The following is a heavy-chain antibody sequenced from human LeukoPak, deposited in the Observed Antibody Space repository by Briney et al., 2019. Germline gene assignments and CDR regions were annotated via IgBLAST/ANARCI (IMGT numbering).Heavy chain of an antibody. CDR1: GGSISSHY. V-gene: IGHV4-59*11. Sequence: SETLSLTCTVSGGSISSHYWSWIRQPPGKGLEWIGYIYYSGSTNYNPSLKSRVTISVDTSKNQFSLKLSSVTAADTAVYYCARDSPIWGYYYDSSGYLSWGQGTLVTVSS. CDR3: ARDSPIWGYYYDSSGYLS. J-gene: IGHJ4*02. CDR2: IYYSGST. D-gene: IGHD3-22*01.